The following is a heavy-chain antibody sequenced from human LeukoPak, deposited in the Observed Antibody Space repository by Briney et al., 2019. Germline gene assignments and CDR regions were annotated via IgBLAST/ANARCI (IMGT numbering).Heavy chain of an antibody. Sequence: PGGSLRLSRAASGFTFSSYSMNWVRQAPGKGLEWVSSISSSSSYIYYADSVKGRFTISRDNAKNSLYLQMNSLRAEDTAVYYCARDASIGGAFDIWGQGTMVTVSS. D-gene: IGHD3-16*01. CDR2: ISSSSSYI. CDR3: ARDASIGGAFDI. CDR1: GFTFSSYS. J-gene: IGHJ3*02. V-gene: IGHV3-21*01.